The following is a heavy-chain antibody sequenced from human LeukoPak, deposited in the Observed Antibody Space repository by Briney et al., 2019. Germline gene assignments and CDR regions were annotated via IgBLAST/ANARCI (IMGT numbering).Heavy chain of an antibody. V-gene: IGHV3-66*01. CDR3: ARDGPPTSGSGYHIDY. CDR2: IYSGGST. CDR1: GFTVSSNY. J-gene: IGHJ4*02. Sequence: GGSLRLSCAASGFTVSSNYMIWVRQAPGKGLEWDSVIYSGGSTYYADSVKGRFTISRDNSKNTLYLQMNSLRAEDTAVYYCARDGPPTSGSGYHIDYWGQGTLVTVSS. D-gene: IGHD3-22*01.